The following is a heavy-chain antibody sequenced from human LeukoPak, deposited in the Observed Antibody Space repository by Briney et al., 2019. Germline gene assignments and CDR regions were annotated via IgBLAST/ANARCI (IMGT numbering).Heavy chain of an antibody. J-gene: IGHJ5*02. CDR3: AKDRQQLVLGSWFDP. Sequence: GGSLRLSCAASGFTFSSYAMSWVRQAPGKGLEWVSAISGSGGSTYYADSVKGRFTISRDNSKSTLYLQMNSLRAEDTAVYYCAKDRQQLVLGSWFDPWGQGTLVTVSS. CDR2: ISGSGGST. V-gene: IGHV3-23*01. CDR1: GFTFSSYA. D-gene: IGHD6-13*01.